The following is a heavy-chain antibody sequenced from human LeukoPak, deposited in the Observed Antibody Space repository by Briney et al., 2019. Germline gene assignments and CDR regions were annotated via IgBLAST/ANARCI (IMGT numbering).Heavy chain of an antibody. Sequence: SETLSLTCTVSGGSISSGDYYWSWIRQPPGKGLEWIGYIYYSGSTYYNPSLKSRVTISVDTSKNQFSLKLSSVTAADTAVYYCARHWRESVVTATTFDYWGQGTLVTVSS. D-gene: IGHD2-21*02. J-gene: IGHJ4*02. CDR3: ARHWRESVVTATTFDY. CDR2: IYYSGST. CDR1: GGSISSGDYY. V-gene: IGHV4-30-4*08.